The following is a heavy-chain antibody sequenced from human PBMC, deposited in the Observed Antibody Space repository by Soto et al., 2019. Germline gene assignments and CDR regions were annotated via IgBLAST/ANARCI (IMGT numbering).Heavy chain of an antibody. J-gene: IGHJ6*02. CDR3: ARGDTAMAYGMDV. Sequence: ASVKVSCKASGYTFTSYYMHWVRQAPGQGLEWMGIINPSCGRTSYAQKFQGRVTMTRDTSTSTVYMELSSLRSEDTAVYYCARGDTAMAYGMDVWGQGTTVTVSS. CDR1: GYTFTSYY. CDR2: INPSCGRT. V-gene: IGHV1-46*01. D-gene: IGHD5-18*01.